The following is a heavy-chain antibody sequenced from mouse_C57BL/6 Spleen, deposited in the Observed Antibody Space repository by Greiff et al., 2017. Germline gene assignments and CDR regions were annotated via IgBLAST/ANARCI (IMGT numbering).Heavy chain of an antibody. D-gene: IGHD3-3*01. Sequence: QVQLQQPGAELVMPGASVKLSCKASGYTFTSFWMHWVKHRPGQGLEWIGETDPSDSYTNYNHKFQGNSPLTVDKSSSTADMQLSSLTAEDSAVYYCARGRGPGFDYWGQGTTLTVSS. CDR2: TDPSDSYT. J-gene: IGHJ2*01. CDR3: ARGRGPGFDY. V-gene: IGHV1-69*01. CDR1: GYTFTSFW.